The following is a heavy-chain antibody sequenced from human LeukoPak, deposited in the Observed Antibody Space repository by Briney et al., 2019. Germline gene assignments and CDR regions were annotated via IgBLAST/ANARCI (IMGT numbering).Heavy chain of an antibody. CDR3: ARDQPVVTPLGY. CDR2: IYSGGTT. Sequence: GGSLRLSCTASGFTVSNNFMSWVRQAPGKGLELVSLIYSGGTTKYADSVRGRFTISRDNSKNTLYLQMNSLRAEDTAVYYCARDQPVVTPLGYWGQGTLVTVSS. D-gene: IGHD4-23*01. V-gene: IGHV3-53*01. J-gene: IGHJ4*02. CDR1: GFTVSNNF.